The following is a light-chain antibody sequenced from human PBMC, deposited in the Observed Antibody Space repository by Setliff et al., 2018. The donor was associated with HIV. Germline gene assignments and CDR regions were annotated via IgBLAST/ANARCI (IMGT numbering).Light chain of an antibody. V-gene: IGLV2-14*03. CDR2: VVS. CDR1: SSDVGGYNY. J-gene: IGLJ1*01. Sequence: QSALTQPASVSGSPGHSITIACTGTSSDVGGYNYVSWYQQHQGKAPKLMISVVSNGPSWVSNRFTGSKSGNTASLTISGLQAEDEADYYCSSYTSSNPRYGFGTGTKV. CDR3: SSYTSSNPRYG.